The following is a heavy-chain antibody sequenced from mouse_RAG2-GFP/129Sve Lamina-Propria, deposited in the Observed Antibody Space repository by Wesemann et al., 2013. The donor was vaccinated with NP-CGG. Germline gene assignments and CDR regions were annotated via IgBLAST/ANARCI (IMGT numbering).Heavy chain of an antibody. V-gene: IGHV1-69*01. J-gene: IGHJ2*01. Sequence: QVQLQQPGAELVMPGASVKLSCKASGYTFTSYWMHWVKQRPGQGLEWIGEIDPSDSYTNYNQKFKGKATLTVDKSSSTAYMQLSSLTSEDSAVYYCARKLELDYWGQGTTLTVSS. CDR1: GYTFTSYW. CDR2: IDPSDSYT. CDR3: ARKLELDY.